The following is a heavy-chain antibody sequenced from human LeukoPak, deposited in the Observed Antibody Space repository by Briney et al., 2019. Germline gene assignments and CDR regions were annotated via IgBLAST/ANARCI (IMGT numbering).Heavy chain of an antibody. CDR3: AKGGARDYYGSGSGDYYMDV. D-gene: IGHD3-10*01. V-gene: IGHV3-74*01. CDR2: INSDGSST. CDR1: GFTFSSYW. J-gene: IGHJ6*03. Sequence: GGSLRLSCAASGFTFSSYWMHWVRQAPGKGLVWVSRINSDGSSTSYADSVKGRFTISRDNAKNTLYLQMNSLRAEDTAIYYCAKGGARDYYGSGSGDYYMDVWGKGTTVTISS.